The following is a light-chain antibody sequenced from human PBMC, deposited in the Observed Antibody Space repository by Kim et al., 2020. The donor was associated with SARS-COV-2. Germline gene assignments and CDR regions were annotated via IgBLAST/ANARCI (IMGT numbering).Light chain of an antibody. J-gene: IGLJ3*02. CDR2: QDS. V-gene: IGLV3-1*01. Sequence: SYELTQPPSVSVSPGQTASITCSGDKLGDKYACWYQQKPGQSPVLVIYQDSKRPSGIPERFSGSNSGNTATLTISGTQAMDEADYYCQAWDSSTLSVFGGGTPLTVL. CDR3: QAWDSSTLSV. CDR1: KLGDKY.